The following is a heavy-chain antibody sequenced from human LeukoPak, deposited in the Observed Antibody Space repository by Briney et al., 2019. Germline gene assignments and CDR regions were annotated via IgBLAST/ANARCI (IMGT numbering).Heavy chain of an antibody. D-gene: IGHD3-10*01. CDR2: ISAYSGNT. CDR3: ARDGRVGYFQH. Sequence: GASVKVSCKACGYTFTGYGISWVRQAPGQGLEWMGWISAYSGNTYYAQKLQGRVTMTTDTSTSTAYMELRSLRSDDTAVYYCARDGRVGYFQHWGQGTLVTVSS. CDR1: GYTFTGYG. V-gene: IGHV1-18*01. J-gene: IGHJ1*01.